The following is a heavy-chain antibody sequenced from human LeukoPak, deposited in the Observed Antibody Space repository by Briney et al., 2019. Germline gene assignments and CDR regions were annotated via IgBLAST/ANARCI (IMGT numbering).Heavy chain of an antibody. CDR2: ISGSGGST. Sequence: PGGSLRLPCAASGFTFSSYAMSWVRQAPGKGLEWVSAISGSGGSTYYADSLKGRFTISRDNPQNTLYLQMNSLRAEDTAVYYCAKLVRSSSSANWFDPWGQGTLVTVSS. V-gene: IGHV3-23*01. CDR1: GFTFSSYA. D-gene: IGHD6-6*01. CDR3: AKLVRSSSSANWFDP. J-gene: IGHJ5*02.